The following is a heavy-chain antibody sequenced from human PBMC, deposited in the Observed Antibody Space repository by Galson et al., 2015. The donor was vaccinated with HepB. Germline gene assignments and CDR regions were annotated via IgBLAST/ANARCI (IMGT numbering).Heavy chain of an antibody. J-gene: IGHJ4*02. CDR3: AREGGYSDYYCDH. CDR2: ISSSSRYI. V-gene: IGHV3-21*01. D-gene: IGHD4-11*01. CDR1: GFIFSTYS. Sequence: SLRLSCAASGFIFSTYSMNWVRQAPGKGLEWASSISSSSRYIYYADSVKGRFTISRDHAKNSLYLQMNSLRADDTAVYYCAREGGYSDYYCDHWGQGTLVTVSS.